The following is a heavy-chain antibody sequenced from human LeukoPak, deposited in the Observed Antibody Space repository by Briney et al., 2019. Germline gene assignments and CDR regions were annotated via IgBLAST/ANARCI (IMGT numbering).Heavy chain of an antibody. CDR3: ARDDYGSGSLGILS. V-gene: IGHV4-59*01. Sequence: SETLSLTCTVSGGSISNYYWSWIRQPPGKGLEWIGYIYYSGSTNYNPSLKSRVTISVDTSKNQFSLKLSSVTAADTAVYYCARDDYGSGSLGILSWGQGTLVTVSS. CDR1: GGSISNYY. J-gene: IGHJ4*02. CDR2: IYYSGST. D-gene: IGHD3-10*01.